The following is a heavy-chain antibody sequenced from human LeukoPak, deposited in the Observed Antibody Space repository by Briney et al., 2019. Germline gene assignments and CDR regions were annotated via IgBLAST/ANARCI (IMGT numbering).Heavy chain of an antibody. CDR3: ARDLLRVVAATPSIGYYGMDV. D-gene: IGHD2-15*01. V-gene: IGHV3-48*03. CDR1: GFTFSSYE. CDR2: ISSSGGTI. J-gene: IGHJ6*02. Sequence: PGGSLRLSCAASGFTFSSYEMNWVRQAPGKGLGWVSYISSSGGTIYYADSVKGRFTISRDNAKNSLYLQMNSLRAEDTAVYYCARDLLRVVAATPSIGYYGMDVWGQGTTVTVSS.